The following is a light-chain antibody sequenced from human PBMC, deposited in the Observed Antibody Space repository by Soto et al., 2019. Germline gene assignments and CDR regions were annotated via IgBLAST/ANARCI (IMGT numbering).Light chain of an antibody. J-gene: IGLJ2*01. Sequence: QSVLTQPPSVSGAPGQRVTISCTGSSSNIGAGYDVHWYQQLPGTAPKLLIYGNNNRPSGVPDRFSGSKSGTSASLAITGRQAEDEADYYCQSYDSSLSGVVFGGGTKVTVL. CDR2: GNN. V-gene: IGLV1-40*01. CDR3: QSYDSSLSGVV. CDR1: SSNIGAGYD.